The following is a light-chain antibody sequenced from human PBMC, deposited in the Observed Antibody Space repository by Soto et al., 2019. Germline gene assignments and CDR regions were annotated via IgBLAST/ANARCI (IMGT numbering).Light chain of an antibody. CDR2: TAS. J-gene: IGKJ4*01. V-gene: IGKV1-39*01. CDR3: QQCDSTPQT. CDR1: QSINSF. Sequence: DSQMTQSPSSLSASVGDRVTITCRASQSINSFLNWYQQKPGKAPKLLINTASSLQSGVPSRFSGSGSGTDFTLTIGSLQPEDFATYYCQQCDSTPQTFGGGTKVDIK.